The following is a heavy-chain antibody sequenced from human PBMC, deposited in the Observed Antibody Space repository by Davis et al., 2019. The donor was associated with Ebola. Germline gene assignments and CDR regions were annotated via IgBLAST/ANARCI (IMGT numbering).Heavy chain of an antibody. Sequence: SVKVSCKASGGTFSSYAISWVRQAPGQGLEWMGGIIPIFGTANYAQKFQGRVTTTADKSTSTAYMELSSLRSEDTAVYYCARDWDGYNSGAFDIWGQGTMVTVSS. V-gene: IGHV1-69*06. CDR1: GGTFSSYA. CDR3: ARDWDGYNSGAFDI. D-gene: IGHD5-24*01. J-gene: IGHJ3*02. CDR2: IIPIFGTA.